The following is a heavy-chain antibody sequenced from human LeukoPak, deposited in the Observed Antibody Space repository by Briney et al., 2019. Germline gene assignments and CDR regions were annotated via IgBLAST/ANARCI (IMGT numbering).Heavy chain of an antibody. CDR2: IRNDGSKK. V-gene: IGHV3-30*02. CDR1: GFSFNTYG. CDR3: AKRDNGGDSGIDY. J-gene: IGHJ4*02. Sequence: GGPLRLSCVASGFSFNTYGMHWVRQAPGKGPEWGAFIRNDGSKKFYADALKGRFTISRDNSKNTLYLQVNSLRLDDTAVYYCAKRDNGGDSGIDYWGQGTLVTVSS. D-gene: IGHD4-23*01.